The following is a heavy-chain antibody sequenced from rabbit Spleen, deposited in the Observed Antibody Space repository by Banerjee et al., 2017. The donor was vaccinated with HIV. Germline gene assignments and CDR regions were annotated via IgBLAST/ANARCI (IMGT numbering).Heavy chain of an antibody. Sequence: QEQLVESGGGLVQPGGSLKLFCKASGFDFSSYGMSWVRQAPGKGLEWIGYIDPIFGSTYYASGVNGRFTISSHNAQNTLYLQLNSLTAADTATYFCARDTGSSFSSYGMDLWGPGTLVTVS. CDR3: ARDTGSSFSSYGMDL. V-gene: IGHV1S47*01. J-gene: IGHJ6*01. CDR1: GFDFSSYG. CDR2: IDPIFGST. D-gene: IGHD8-1*01.